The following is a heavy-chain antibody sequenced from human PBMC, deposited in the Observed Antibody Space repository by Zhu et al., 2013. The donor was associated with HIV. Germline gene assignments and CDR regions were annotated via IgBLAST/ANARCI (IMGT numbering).Heavy chain of an antibody. D-gene: IGHD2-21*02. CDR3: ARDWAIPRVVVTAIPHFDY. V-gene: IGHV1-18*01. J-gene: IGHJ4*02. Sequence: QVHLVQSGAEVKKPGASVKVSCKASGYNFANYGISWVRQAPGQGLEWMGWIGAHNGHTQSAQEFQGRVTLTTDTSTSTAYMELRSLRSDDTAVYYCARDWAIPRVVVTAIPHFDYWGQGTLVTVSS. CDR2: IGAHNGHT. CDR1: GYNFANYG.